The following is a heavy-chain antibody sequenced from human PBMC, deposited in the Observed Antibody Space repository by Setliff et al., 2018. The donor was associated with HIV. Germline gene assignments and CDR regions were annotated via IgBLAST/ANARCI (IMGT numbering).Heavy chain of an antibody. D-gene: IGHD4-4*01. CDR2: TNSASGGT. Sequence: ASVKVSCKASGYTFTDYYIHWVRQAPGQGLEWMGWTNSASGGTNYAQNFQGRVTVTRETSISTAYMELSWRSSADTAVYYCARDRPGDGGNYQIYYWGQGTLVTVSS. CDR1: GYTFTDYY. J-gene: IGHJ4*02. V-gene: IGHV1-2*02. CDR3: ARDRPGDGGNYQIYY.